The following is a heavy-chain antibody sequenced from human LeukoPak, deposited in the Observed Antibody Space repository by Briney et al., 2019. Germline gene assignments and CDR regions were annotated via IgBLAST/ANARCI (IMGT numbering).Heavy chain of an antibody. CDR3: AKSGSAGLPVVGGLGYHGMDV. Sequence: GRSLRLSCAASGFTFSSYAMHWVRQAPGKGLQWVAIMSNDGNTKYYAGSVKGRFTISRDNSKNTLFLQMDSLRVEDAAVYYCAKSGSAGLPVVGGLGYHGMDVWGQGSTVPVSS. J-gene: IGHJ6*02. V-gene: IGHV3-30*18. CDR2: MSNDGNTK. CDR1: GFTFSSYA. D-gene: IGHD3-10*01.